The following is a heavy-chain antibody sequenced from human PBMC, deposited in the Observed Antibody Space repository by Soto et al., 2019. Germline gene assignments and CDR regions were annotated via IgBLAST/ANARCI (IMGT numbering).Heavy chain of an antibody. V-gene: IGHV4-38-2*01. J-gene: IGHJ5*02. Sequence: SETLSLTCAVSGYSISRGYYWGWIRQPPGKGLEWIGSIYHSGSTYYNPSLKRRVTISVDTSTNQFSLRLSSVTAADTAVYYCARAYGDYRGLTWFAPWGQGPLVTVSS. CDR3: ARAYGDYRGLTWFAP. CDR2: IYHSGST. D-gene: IGHD4-17*01. CDR1: GYSISRGYY.